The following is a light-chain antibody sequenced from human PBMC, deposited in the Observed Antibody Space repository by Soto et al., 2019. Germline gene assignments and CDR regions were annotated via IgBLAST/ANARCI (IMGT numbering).Light chain of an antibody. V-gene: IGKV3-20*01. J-gene: IGKJ1*01. CDR3: HQFGDSPQT. CDR2: STS. CDR1: QSLSVSY. Sequence: EIVLTQSPGTLSLSPGDRATLSCRASQSLSVSYIAWYQQKPGQAPRLLIYSTSTRAAGIPDRFTGRGSGTHFTLAISRLEHEDLAVYYCHQFGDSPQTFGQGTTVEV.